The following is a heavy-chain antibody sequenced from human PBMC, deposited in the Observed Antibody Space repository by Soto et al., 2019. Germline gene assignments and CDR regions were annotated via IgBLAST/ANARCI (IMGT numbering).Heavy chain of an antibody. J-gene: IGHJ4*02. D-gene: IGHD3-22*01. Sequence: PGGSLRLSCATSGFSFGDYAMTWVRQAPGEGLEWVCFSRSNTYGWTIQYAASVKGIFAISRDDSESIAYLQMNSLKTEDTAVYDCARSYYTDSVGYYNNGGQGTLVPVS. CDR2: SRSNTYGWTI. CDR1: GFSFGDYA. CDR3: ARSYYTDSVGYYNN. V-gene: IGHV3-49*04.